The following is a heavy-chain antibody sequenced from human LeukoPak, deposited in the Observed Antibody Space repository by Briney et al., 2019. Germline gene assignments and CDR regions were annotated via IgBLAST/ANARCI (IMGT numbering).Heavy chain of an antibody. Sequence: PGGSLRLSCAASGFTVSSDYMSWVRQAPGKGLEWVSVIYSGGSTYYAGSVKGRFTISRDNSKNTLYLQMNSLRAEDTAVYYCARDKTYCSSTSCYRWFDPWGQGTLVTVSS. D-gene: IGHD2-2*01. V-gene: IGHV3-53*01. CDR2: IYSGGST. J-gene: IGHJ5*02. CDR1: GFTVSSDY. CDR3: ARDKTYCSSTSCYRWFDP.